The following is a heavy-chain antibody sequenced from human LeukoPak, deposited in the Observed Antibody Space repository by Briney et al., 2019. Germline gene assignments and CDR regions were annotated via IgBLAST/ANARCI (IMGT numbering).Heavy chain of an antibody. CDR3: ARRDTAMASGGSDL. CDR2: IIPMIGTA. V-gene: IGHV1-69*13. D-gene: IGHD5-18*01. Sequence: SVKVSCKASGGTFSYAISWVRQAPGQGLEWMGGIIPMIGTANYAQKFQGRVTITADESTSTVYMEPSSLRSEDTAVYYCARRDTAMASGGSDLWGQGTLVTVSS. J-gene: IGHJ5*02. CDR1: GGTFSYA.